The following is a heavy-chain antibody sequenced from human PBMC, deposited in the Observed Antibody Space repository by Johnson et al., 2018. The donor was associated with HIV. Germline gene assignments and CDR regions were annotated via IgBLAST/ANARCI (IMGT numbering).Heavy chain of an antibody. D-gene: IGHD3-9*01. J-gene: IGHJ3*02. CDR3: ARDLRLKRAFDI. Sequence: EVQLLESGGGVVQPGRSLRLSCAASGFTFSSYAMHWVRQAPGKGLEWVSYISSSGGTIYYADSVKGRFTISRDNSKNTLYLQMDSLTAEDTAVYYCARDLRLKRAFDIWGQGTMVTVSS. CDR2: ISSSGGTI. CDR1: GFTFSSYA. V-gene: IGHV3-48*01.